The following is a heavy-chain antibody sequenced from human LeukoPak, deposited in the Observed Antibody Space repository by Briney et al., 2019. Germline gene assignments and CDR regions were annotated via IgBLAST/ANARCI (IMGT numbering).Heavy chain of an antibody. CDR1: GFTFSSYW. V-gene: IGHV3-74*01. J-gene: IGHJ4*01. D-gene: IGHD3-10*01. Sequence: RGSLRLSCAASGFTFSSYWMHWVRQAPGKGLVWVSRINSDGSSTNYADSVKGRFTISRGNAKNTLYLQMNSLRAEDTAMYYCARAVYYSNYLGYWGQGTLVTVSS. CDR2: INSDGSST. CDR3: ARAVYYSNYLGY.